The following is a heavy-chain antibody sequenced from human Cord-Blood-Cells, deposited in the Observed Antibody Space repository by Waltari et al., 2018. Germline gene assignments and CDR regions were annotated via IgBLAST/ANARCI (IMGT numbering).Heavy chain of an antibody. Sequence: EVQLVESGGGLVQPGGSLRLSCAASGFTFSSYDMHWVRQATGKGLEWVSAIGTAGDTYYPGSVKGRFTIPRENAKNSLYLQMNSLRAGDTAVYYCARAKEGGGSYWYFDLWGRGTLVTVSS. CDR2: IGTAGDT. D-gene: IGHD1-26*01. V-gene: IGHV3-13*01. J-gene: IGHJ2*01. CDR1: GFTFSSYD. CDR3: ARAKEGGGSYWYFDL.